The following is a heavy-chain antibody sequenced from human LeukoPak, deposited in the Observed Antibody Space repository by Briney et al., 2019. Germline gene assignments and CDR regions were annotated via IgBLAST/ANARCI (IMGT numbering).Heavy chain of an antibody. Sequence: PGGSLRLSCAASGFTFSSYEMNWVRQAPGKGLAWVSYISSSGSTIYYADSVKGRFTISRDNAKNSLYLQMNSLRAEDTAVYYCARVRVLWFGESPHYYYMDVWGKGTTVTISS. CDR2: ISSSGSTI. V-gene: IGHV3-48*03. J-gene: IGHJ6*03. CDR3: ARVRVLWFGESPHYYYMDV. D-gene: IGHD3-10*01. CDR1: GFTFSSYE.